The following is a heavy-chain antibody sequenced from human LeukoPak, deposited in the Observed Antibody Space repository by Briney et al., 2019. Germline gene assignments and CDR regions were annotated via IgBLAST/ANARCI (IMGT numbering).Heavy chain of an antibody. J-gene: IGHJ3*02. D-gene: IGHD5-12*01. CDR2: IYYSGST. CDR3: ARTGLRSPDAFDI. V-gene: IGHV4-59*11. CDR1: GGSISSHY. Sequence: SETLSLTCTVSGGSISSHYWSWIRQPPGKGLEGIGYIYYSGSTNYNPSLKSRVTISVDTSKNQFSLKLSSVTAADTAVYYCARTGLRSPDAFDIWGQGTMVTVSS.